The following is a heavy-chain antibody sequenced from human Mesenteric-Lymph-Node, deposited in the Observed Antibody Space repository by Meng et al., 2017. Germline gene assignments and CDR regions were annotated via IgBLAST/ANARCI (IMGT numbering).Heavy chain of an antibody. CDR2: IFWDDDK. Sequence: SGHTLANPTQTLTLTCTFSGFPLRSSGVGVGWIRQPPGVALEWLVLIFWDDDKRYSPSLKSRLTITKDTSKNQLVLTMTNMDAVDTATYYCAHGGRRFPDDKVSCLDAWGQGTRVTVSS. J-gene: IGHJ5*02. D-gene: IGHD3-16*01. CDR1: GFPLRSSGVG. CDR3: AHGGRRFPDDKVSCLDA. V-gene: IGHV2-5*02.